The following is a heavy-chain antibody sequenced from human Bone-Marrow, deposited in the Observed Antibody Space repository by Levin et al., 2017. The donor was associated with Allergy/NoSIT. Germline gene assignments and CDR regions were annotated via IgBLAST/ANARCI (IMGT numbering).Heavy chain of an antibody. V-gene: IGHV5-51*01. CDR2: IYPGDSDT. D-gene: IGHD2/OR15-2a*01. CDR3: FRQEYGVRSGVDV. J-gene: IGHJ6*02. Sequence: GGSLRLSCKASGYRFTSRWIGWVRQVPGKGLEWMGIIYPGDSDTRYSPSFQDQVTISADTSLSTAYLQWRILKASATAIYYSFRQEYGVRSGVDVWGQGTTVRVSS. CDR1: GYRFTSRW.